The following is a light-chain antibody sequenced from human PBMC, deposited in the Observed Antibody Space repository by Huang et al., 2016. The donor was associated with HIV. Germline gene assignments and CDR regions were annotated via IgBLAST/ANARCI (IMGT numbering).Light chain of an antibody. CDR3: QQHSNWPL. Sequence: ELVLTQSPATLFLSPGQRATLSCRASQSVSSYLAWYQQKPGQAPRLIIYDTSKRATGVPARFSGSGSGTDFTVTINRLEPEDFAVYYCQQHSNWPLLGQGTKLEI. CDR1: QSVSSY. V-gene: IGKV3-11*01. CDR2: DTS. J-gene: IGKJ2*01.